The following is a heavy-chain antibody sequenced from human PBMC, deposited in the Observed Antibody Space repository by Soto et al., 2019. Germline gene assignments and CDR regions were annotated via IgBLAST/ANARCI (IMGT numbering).Heavy chain of an antibody. D-gene: IGHD6-6*01. Sequence: PSETLSLTCTVSGGSISSYYWSGIRQPPGKGLAWIGYIYYSGSTNYNPSLKSRVTISVDTSKHQFALKLSSVTAADTAVYYCARVGSSSSGYGMDVWGQGTTVTAP. CDR3: ARVGSSSSGYGMDV. CDR1: GGSISSYY. CDR2: IYYSGST. V-gene: IGHV4-59*01. J-gene: IGHJ6*02.